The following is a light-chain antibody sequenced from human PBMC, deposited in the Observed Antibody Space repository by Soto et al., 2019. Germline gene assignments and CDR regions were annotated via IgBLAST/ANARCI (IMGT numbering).Light chain of an antibody. Sequence: QYVLTQPASVSGSPGQSITISCTGPSGDFAGSDLVSWYQHHPGKAPKVMIYDVSNRPSGVSHRFSGSKSGNTASLTISGLQAEDEADYYCSSYMSSTTSYVFGTGTKLTVL. CDR1: SGDFAGSDL. J-gene: IGLJ1*01. V-gene: IGLV2-14*03. CDR3: SSYMSSTTSYV. CDR2: DVS.